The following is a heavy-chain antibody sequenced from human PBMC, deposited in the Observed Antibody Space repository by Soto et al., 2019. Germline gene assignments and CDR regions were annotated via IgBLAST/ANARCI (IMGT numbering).Heavy chain of an antibody. CDR1: GGSLSSYD. D-gene: IGHD6-19*01. CDR2: VYYSGST. Sequence: LXLTCTVSGGSLSSYDWSWIRQPPGKGLEWIAYVYYSGSTKHNPSLKSRVIISVDTSKNQFSLKLNSVTAADTAVYYCARVIGGWYEHDYWGPGTLVTVSS. CDR3: ARVIGGWYEHDY. V-gene: IGHV4-59*01. J-gene: IGHJ4*02.